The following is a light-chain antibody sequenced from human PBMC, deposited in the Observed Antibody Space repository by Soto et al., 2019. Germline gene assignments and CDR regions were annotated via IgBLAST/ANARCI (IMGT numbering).Light chain of an antibody. Sequence: DIQMTHSPSALSASVGDRATITCRASQSISSWLAWYQQKPGKAPKLLIYDASSLESGVPSRFSGSGSGTELTLTITSLQPEDFALYYCHQRQSWPRTFGQGTKVDIK. J-gene: IGKJ1*01. CDR3: HQRQSWPRT. CDR1: QSISSW. CDR2: DAS. V-gene: IGKV1-5*01.